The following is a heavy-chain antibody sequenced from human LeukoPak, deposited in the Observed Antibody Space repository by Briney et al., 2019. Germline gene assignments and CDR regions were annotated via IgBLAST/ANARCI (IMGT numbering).Heavy chain of an antibody. V-gene: IGHV3-21*01. D-gene: IGHD2-15*01. CDR3: ARGDSGGYRHSEN. CDR2: ISSVSNYI. J-gene: IGHJ4*02. CDR1: GFTFSAYI. Sequence: PGGSLRLSCAASGFTFSAYIMHWVRQAPGRGLEWVASISSVSNYIYYADSVKGRFTISRDKAKNSLYLQMNSLRADDTGVYYCARGDSGGYRHSENWGQGTLVTVSS.